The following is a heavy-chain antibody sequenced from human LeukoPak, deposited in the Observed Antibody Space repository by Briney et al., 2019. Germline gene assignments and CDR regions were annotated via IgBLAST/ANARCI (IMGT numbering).Heavy chain of an antibody. CDR2: INPNSGGT. D-gene: IGHD6-13*01. J-gene: IGHJ4*02. CDR3: ARGDSSSWYSGVY. CDR1: GYTFTGYF. Sequence: GASVKVSCKASGYTFTGYFMHWVRQAPGQGLEWMGWINPNSGGTNYAQKFQGRVTMTRDTSISTAYMELSRLRSDDTAVYYCARGDSSSWYSGVYWGQGTLVTVSS. V-gene: IGHV1-2*02.